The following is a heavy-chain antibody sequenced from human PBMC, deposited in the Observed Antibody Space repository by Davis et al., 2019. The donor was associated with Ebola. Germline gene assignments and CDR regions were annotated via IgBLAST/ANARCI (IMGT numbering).Heavy chain of an antibody. V-gene: IGHV4-31*03. CDR1: GGSISSGGYY. CDR3: AREVGPILTGLFDY. J-gene: IGHJ4*02. Sequence: SETLSLTCTVSGGSISSGGYYWSWIRQHSGKGLEWIGYIYYSGSTYYNPSLKSRVTISVDTSKNQFSLKLSSVTAADTAVYYCAREVGPILTGLFDYWGQGTLVTVSS. D-gene: IGHD3-9*01. CDR2: IYYSGST.